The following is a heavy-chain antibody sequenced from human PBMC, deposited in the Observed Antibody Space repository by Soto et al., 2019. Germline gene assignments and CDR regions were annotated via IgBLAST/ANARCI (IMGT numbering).Heavy chain of an antibody. V-gene: IGHV4-59*12. CDR2: IYYSGST. CDR3: ARDRVPAAKRYYYYYMDV. CDR1: GGSISSYY. D-gene: IGHD2-2*01. J-gene: IGHJ6*03. Sequence: SSETLSLTCTVSGGSISSYYWSWIRQPPGKGLEWIGYIYYSGSTNYNPSLKSRVTISVDTSKNQFSLKLSSVTAADTAVYYCARDRVPAAKRYYYYYMDVWGKGTTVTVSS.